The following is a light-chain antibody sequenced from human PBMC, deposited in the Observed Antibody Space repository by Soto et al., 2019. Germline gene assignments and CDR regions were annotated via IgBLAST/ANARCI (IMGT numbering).Light chain of an antibody. V-gene: IGKV3-20*01. CDR3: QQYGSSPPIT. J-gene: IGKJ5*01. CDR2: GAS. CDR1: HSVSSSY. Sequence: EIVLTQSPGTLSLSPGERATLSCRASHSVSSSYLAWYQQKPGQAPRLLIYGASSRATGIPDRFSGSGSWTDFTITISRLETVDLAVYYCQQYGSSPPITFGQGTRLVIK.